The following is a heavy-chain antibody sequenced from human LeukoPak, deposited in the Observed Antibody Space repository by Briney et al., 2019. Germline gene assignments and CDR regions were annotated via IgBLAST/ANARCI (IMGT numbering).Heavy chain of an antibody. CDR3: ASMPSYSNYAFYFMDV. CDR2: ISSSGSLI. V-gene: IGHV3-21*01. D-gene: IGHD4-11*01. CDR1: GFSFTTYM. J-gene: IGHJ6*03. Sequence: GGALRLSCAASGFSFTTYMMHWVRQAPGKGLEWVSSISSSGSLIKYPDSLRGRFTISRAKATNSVSLQMNSLTAEDTAVYYCASMPSYSNYAFYFMDVWGKGTTVTVSS.